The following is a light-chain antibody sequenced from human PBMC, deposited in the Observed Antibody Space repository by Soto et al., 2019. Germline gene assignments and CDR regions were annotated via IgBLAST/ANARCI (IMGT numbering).Light chain of an antibody. Sequence: GDRVTIPCRASQSISSWLAWYQQKPGKAPKLLIYKASSLESGVPSRFSGSGSGTEFTLTISSLQPDDFATYYCQEYDSYSPTFGQGTKVDIK. CDR3: QEYDSYSPT. J-gene: IGKJ1*01. CDR2: KAS. V-gene: IGKV1-5*03. CDR1: QSISSW.